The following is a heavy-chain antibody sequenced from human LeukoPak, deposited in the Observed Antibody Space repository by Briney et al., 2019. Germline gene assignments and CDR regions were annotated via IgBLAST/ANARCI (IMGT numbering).Heavy chain of an antibody. J-gene: IGHJ4*02. V-gene: IGHV4-61*02. D-gene: IGHD3-10*01. CDR3: ARGGDGLWFGEFPDY. Sequence: PSETLSLTCTVSGGSISSGSYYWRWIRQPAGKGLEWIGRIYTSGSTNYNPSLKSRVTISLYTSKNQFSLKLSSVTAADTAMLCCARGGDGLWFGEFPDYWGQGTLVTVSS. CDR2: IYTSGST. CDR1: GGSISSGSYY.